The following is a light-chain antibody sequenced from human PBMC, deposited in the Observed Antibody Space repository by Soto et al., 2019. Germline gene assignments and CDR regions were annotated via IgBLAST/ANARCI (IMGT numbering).Light chain of an antibody. CDR3: QQSET. V-gene: IGKV1-39*01. Sequence: DLPMTQSPSSLSASVGDRVTITCRASQSISSYLNWYQQKPGKAPKLLIYAASSLQSGVPSRFSGSGSGTDFTLTISSLQPEDFATYYCQQSETFGQGTKVEIK. J-gene: IGKJ1*01. CDR2: AAS. CDR1: QSISSY.